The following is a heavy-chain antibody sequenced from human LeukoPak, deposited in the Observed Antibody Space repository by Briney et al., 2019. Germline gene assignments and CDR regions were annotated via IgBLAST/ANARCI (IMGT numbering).Heavy chain of an antibody. CDR3: ASGYDAFDI. V-gene: IGHV1-18*01. D-gene: IGHD3-22*01. Sequence: PAASVKVSCKASGYTFSSYGISWVRQAPGQGLEWMGWISAHNGNTNYAQKLQGRVTMTTDTSTSTAYMELSSLRSEDTAVCYCASGYDAFDIWGQGTMVTVSS. CDR1: GYTFSSYG. J-gene: IGHJ3*02. CDR2: ISAHNGNT.